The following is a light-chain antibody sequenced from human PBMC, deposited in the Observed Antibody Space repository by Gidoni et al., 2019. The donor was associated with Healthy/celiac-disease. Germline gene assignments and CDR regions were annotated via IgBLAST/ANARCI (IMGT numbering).Light chain of an antibody. Sequence: DIVMTQSPLFLPVTPGEPASISCRSSQSLLHSNGYYCLDWYLQKPGQSPQLLIYLGSKGASGVPDRFSGSGSSTDFTLRISREEAEDVGVYCCLQALQTPAFGGGTKVEIK. CDR3: LQALQTPA. CDR2: LGS. V-gene: IGKV2-28*01. CDR1: QSLLHSNGYYC. J-gene: IGKJ4*01.